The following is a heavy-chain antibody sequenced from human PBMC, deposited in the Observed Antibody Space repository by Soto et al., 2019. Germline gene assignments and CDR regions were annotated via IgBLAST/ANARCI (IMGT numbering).Heavy chain of an antibody. CDR1: GFTFSNAW. CDR3: TTGHSSGRY. V-gene: IGHV3-15*01. Sequence: EVQLVESGGGLVKPGGSLRVSCAASGFTFSNAWMSWVRQTPGKGLEWVARIRRETDGGITDYVAPVRGRFTISRDDSKNMLYLQMSSLKTEDTGVYYCTTGHSSGRYWGQGTLVTVSS. J-gene: IGHJ4*02. CDR2: IRRETDGGIT. D-gene: IGHD6-19*01.